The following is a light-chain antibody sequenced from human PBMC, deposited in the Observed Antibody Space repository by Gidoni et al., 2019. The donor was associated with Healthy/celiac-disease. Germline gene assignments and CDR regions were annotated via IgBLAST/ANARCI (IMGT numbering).Light chain of an antibody. V-gene: IGLV2-23*01. CDR3: CSYAGSSWV. J-gene: IGLJ3*02. Sequence: QSALTQPASVSGSPGQSITIPCTGTSSDVGSYNLVSWYQQHPGKAPKPLIYEGSKRPSGVSNRFSGSKSGNTASLTISGLQAEDEADYYCCSYAGSSWVFGGGTKLTVL. CDR2: EGS. CDR1: SSDVGSYNL.